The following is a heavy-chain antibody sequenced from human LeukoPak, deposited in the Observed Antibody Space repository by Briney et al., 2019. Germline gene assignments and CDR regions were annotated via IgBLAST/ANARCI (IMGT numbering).Heavy chain of an antibody. V-gene: IGHV4-39*01. Sequence: SETLSLTCTVSGGSISSSSYYWGWLRQPPGKGLEWIGSTYYSGSTYYNPSLKSRVTISVDTSKNQFSLKLSSVTAADTAVYYCASRGESIAAAGTDYWGQGTLVTVSS. J-gene: IGHJ4*02. CDR3: ASRGESIAAAGTDY. D-gene: IGHD6-13*01. CDR2: TYYSGST. CDR1: GGSISSSSYY.